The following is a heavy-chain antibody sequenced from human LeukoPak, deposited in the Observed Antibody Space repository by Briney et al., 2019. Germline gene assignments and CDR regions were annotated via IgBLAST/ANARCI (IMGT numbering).Heavy chain of an antibody. Sequence: YXXXWVRQAPGXXLEWVANIKQDGSEKYYVDSVKGRFTISRDNAKNSLYLQMNSLRAEDTAVYYCARSLDIEDQLDPWGQGTLVTVSS. V-gene: IGHV3-7*03. CDR3: ARSLDIEDQLDP. J-gene: IGHJ5*02. CDR1: YX. D-gene: IGHD5-12*01. CDR2: IKQDGSEK.